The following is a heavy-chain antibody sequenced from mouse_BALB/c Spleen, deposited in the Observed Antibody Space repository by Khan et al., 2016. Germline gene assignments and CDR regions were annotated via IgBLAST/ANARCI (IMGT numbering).Heavy chain of an antibody. J-gene: IGHJ1*01. CDR2: INTYTGEP. CDR1: GYTFTKFG. CDR3: ARMTTVVGYFDV. D-gene: IGHD1-1*01. Sequence: QIQLVQSGPELKKPGETVKISCKASGYTFTKFGMNWVKEAPGKGLKWMGWINTYTGEPTYADDFKGRFAFSLETSASTVYLKINNLKNEDTATXFCARMTTVVGYFDVWGAGTTVTVSS. V-gene: IGHV9-3-1*01.